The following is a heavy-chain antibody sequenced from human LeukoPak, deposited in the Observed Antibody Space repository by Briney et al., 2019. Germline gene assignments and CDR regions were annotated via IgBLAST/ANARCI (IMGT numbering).Heavy chain of an antibody. CDR1: GYSISSGYY. Sequence: SETLSLTCTVSGYSISSGYYWGWIRQPPGKGLEWIGNIYPSGTTYYSPSLKTRVTISVDTSKNQFSLKLSSVTAADTAVYYCAKSNGYGLVDIWGQGTMVTVSS. J-gene: IGHJ3*02. V-gene: IGHV4-38-2*02. CDR2: IYPSGTT. CDR3: AKSNGYGLVDI. D-gene: IGHD3-10*01.